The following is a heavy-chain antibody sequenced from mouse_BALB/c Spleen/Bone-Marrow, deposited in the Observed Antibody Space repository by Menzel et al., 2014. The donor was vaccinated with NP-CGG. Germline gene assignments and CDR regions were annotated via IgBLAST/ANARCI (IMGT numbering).Heavy chain of an antibody. CDR2: IYPGNVNT. Sequence: VQLQQSGPELVKPGASVRISCKASGYTFTSYYIHWVKRRPGQGLEWIGWIYPGNVNTNYNEKFKGKATLTADKSSSTAYMQLSSLTSGDSAVYFCARGGYDGAWFAYWGQGTLVTVSA. J-gene: IGHJ3*01. CDR1: GYTFTSYY. CDR3: ARGGYDGAWFAY. D-gene: IGHD2-14*01. V-gene: IGHV1S56*01.